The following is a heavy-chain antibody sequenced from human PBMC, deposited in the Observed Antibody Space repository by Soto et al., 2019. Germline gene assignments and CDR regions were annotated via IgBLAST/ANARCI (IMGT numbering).Heavy chain of an antibody. V-gene: IGHV3-23*01. CDR1: GLTFHNFA. CDR2: ISGGGGGT. CDR3: AREDSIIIPAVSDF. J-gene: IGHJ4*02. Sequence: PGGSLRLSCAASGLTFHNFAMTWVRQAPGMGLEWVSTISGGGGGTYYADSVKGRFTISRDNSKNSVSLQMNTLRVEDTAVYYCAREDSIIIPAVSDFWGQGTLVTVSS. D-gene: IGHD2-2*01.